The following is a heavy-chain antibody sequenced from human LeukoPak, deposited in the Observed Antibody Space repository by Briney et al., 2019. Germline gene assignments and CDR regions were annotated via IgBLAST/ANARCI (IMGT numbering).Heavy chain of an antibody. Sequence: GESLKISSKGSGYSFTSYWIGWVPQMPGKGLEWMGIIYPGYSDTRYSPSFQGQVTISAHKSISTAYLQWSSLKASDIAMYYCARPKGQSYYDSSGYYYEYWGQGTLVTVSS. V-gene: IGHV5-51*01. CDR3: ARPKGQSYYDSSGYYYEY. J-gene: IGHJ4*02. CDR1: GYSFTSYW. CDR2: IYPGYSDT. D-gene: IGHD3-22*01.